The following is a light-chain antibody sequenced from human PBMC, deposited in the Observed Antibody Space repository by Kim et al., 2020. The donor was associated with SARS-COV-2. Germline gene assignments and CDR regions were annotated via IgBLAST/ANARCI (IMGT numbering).Light chain of an antibody. CDR2: AAS. J-gene: IGKJ1*01. Sequence: ASTGDRVTITCRASQGISSYLAWYQQKPGKAPKLLIYAASTWQSGVPSRFSGSGSGTDFTLTISCLQSEDFATYYCQQYYSYPPTFGQGTKVEIK. V-gene: IGKV1-8*01. CDR1: QGISSY. CDR3: QQYYSYPPT.